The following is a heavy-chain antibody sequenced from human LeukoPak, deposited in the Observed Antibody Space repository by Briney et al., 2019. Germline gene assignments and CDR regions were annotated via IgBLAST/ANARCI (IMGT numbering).Heavy chain of an antibody. CDR2: ISAYNGNT. V-gene: IGHV1-18*01. CDR1: GYSFTSYG. J-gene: IGHJ4*02. Sequence: GESLKISCKGSGYSFTSYGISWVRQAPGQGLEWMGWISAYNGNTNYAQKFQGRVTMTTDTSTSTAYMELRSLRSDDTAVYYCARDFQGLWLGGYWGQGTLVTVSS. D-gene: IGHD2/OR15-2a*01. CDR3: ARDFQGLWLGGY.